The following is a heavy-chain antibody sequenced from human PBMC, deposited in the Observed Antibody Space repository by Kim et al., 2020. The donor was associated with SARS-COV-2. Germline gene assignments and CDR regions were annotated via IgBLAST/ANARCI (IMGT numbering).Heavy chain of an antibody. Sequence: THYADSVKSRFTISRDDSRNTVSLHMDSLRDEDTAIYYCVTRLVARFDYWGQGTVVTVSS. J-gene: IGHJ4*02. CDR2: T. V-gene: IGHV3-23*01. D-gene: IGHD2-21*01. CDR3: VTRLVARFDY.